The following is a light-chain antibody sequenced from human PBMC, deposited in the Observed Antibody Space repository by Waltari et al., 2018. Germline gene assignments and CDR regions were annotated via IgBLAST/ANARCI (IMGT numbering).Light chain of an antibody. CDR3: QQYNIWPWT. V-gene: IGKV3D-15*01. CDR1: QSAKTS. Sequence: EVVMTQSPATLSVSPGERVSLSCRASQSAKTSLAGYQQTPGQAPRPLIYRASTRAAGVPDRFSGSGSGTEFTLTISSLQSEDSAIYYCQQYNIWPWTFGQGTKVEIK. J-gene: IGKJ1*01. CDR2: RAS.